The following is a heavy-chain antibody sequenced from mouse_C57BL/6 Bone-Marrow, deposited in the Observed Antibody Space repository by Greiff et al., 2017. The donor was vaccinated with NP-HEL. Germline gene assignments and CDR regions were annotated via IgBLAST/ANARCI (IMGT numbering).Heavy chain of an antibody. CDR1: GYTFTDHI. J-gene: IGHJ2*01. CDR3: GRDYGSSYENYFDY. CDR2: IYPVSGET. V-gene: IGHV1-11*01. D-gene: IGHD1-1*01. Sequence: VQRVESGAELASPGASVTLSCKASGYTFTDHIMNWVKKRPGQGLEWIGRIYPVSGETNYNQKFMGKATFSVDRSSSTVYMVLNSLTSEDPAVDYCGRDYGSSYENYFDYWGQGTTLTVSS.